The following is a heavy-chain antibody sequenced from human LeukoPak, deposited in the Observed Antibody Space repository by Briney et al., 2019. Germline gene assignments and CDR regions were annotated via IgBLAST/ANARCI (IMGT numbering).Heavy chain of an antibody. CDR1: GGSFSTYS. D-gene: IGHD1-26*01. CDR3: ARRPWGGMDV. Sequence: PSETLSLTCTVSGGSFSTYSWDWIRQPPGKGLEWVGCINSGIANYNPSLKSRVTISIDTSKNQFSLKLSSVTAADTAVYYCARRPWGGMDVWGQGTTV. V-gene: IGHV4-59*01. J-gene: IGHJ6*02. CDR2: INSGIA.